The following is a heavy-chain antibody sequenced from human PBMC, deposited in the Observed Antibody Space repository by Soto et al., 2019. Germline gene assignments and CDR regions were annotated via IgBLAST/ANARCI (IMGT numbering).Heavy chain of an antibody. CDR3: AHATWFGDPSDY. Sequence: QITLKESGPTLVKPTQTLTLTCTFSGFSLTTGGVGVGWIHQPPGKALEWLALISWSDDKRYGPSLKSRLTLTKYSAKSQVVLTMTNMDPVDPATYDCAHATWFGDPSDYWGQGTLVTVSS. J-gene: IGHJ4*02. V-gene: IGHV2-5*01. CDR1: GFSLTTGGVG. CDR2: ISWSDDK. D-gene: IGHD3-10*01.